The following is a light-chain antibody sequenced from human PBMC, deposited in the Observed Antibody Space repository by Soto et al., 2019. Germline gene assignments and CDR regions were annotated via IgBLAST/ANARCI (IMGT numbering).Light chain of an antibody. CDR1: SSDVGGYNY. CDR2: EVS. Sequence: QSALTQPPSASGSPGQSVTISCTGTSSDVGGYNYVSWYQQHPGKAPKLMIYEVSKRPSGVPDRFSGSKSGNTASLTVSGLPAEDEAENYCGAYAGSKKFGVFGGGTKLTVL. V-gene: IGLV2-8*01. CDR3: GAYAGSKKFGV. J-gene: IGLJ3*02.